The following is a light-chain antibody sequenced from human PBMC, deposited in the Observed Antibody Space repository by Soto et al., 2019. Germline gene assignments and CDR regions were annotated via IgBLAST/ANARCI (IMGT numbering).Light chain of an antibody. CDR3: QQYDSSPLYT. CDR2: GAS. CDR1: QSVGSSH. V-gene: IGKV3-20*01. Sequence: DIVLTQSPGTLSLSPGERATLSCRASQSVGSSHLVWYQQKPGQAPRLVIYGASNRATGIPDRFSGSGSGTDFTLTISRLEPEDFAVYYCQQYDSSPLYTFGQGTKLEIK. J-gene: IGKJ2*01.